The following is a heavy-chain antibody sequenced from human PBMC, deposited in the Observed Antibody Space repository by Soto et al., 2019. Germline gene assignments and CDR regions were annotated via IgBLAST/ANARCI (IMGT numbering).Heavy chain of an antibody. J-gene: IGHJ5*01. Sequence: QVQLQESGPGLVKPSETLSLTCTVSGGSISTYYWSWIRQPPGKGLGWIGYIYYSGNTNYNPSLRSRVTISVDTSKNQFSLKLSSVTAPDTAVYYCARDPSSGYNWFDFWGQGTLVTVSS. V-gene: IGHV4-59*01. D-gene: IGHD6-25*01. CDR3: ARDPSSGYNWFDF. CDR2: IYYSGNT. CDR1: GGSISTYY.